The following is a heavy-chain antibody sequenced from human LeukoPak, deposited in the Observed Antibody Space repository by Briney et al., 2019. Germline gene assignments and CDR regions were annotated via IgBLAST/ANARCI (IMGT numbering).Heavy chain of an antibody. Sequence: GGSLRLSCEASGFTFHTYNMFWVRQAPGKRLESVAVFSYDGKHIDYAASVQGRFIISRDITRNTLHLDMSNLRDEDTAVYYCAKEGSVCTNGICRYFDYWGQGTLVTVSS. J-gene: IGHJ4*02. CDR3: AKEGSVCTNGICRYFDY. CDR1: GFTFHTYN. V-gene: IGHV3-30*04. CDR2: FSYDGKHI. D-gene: IGHD2-8*01.